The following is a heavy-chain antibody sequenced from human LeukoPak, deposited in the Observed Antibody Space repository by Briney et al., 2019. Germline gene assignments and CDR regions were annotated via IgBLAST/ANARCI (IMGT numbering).Heavy chain of an antibody. J-gene: IGHJ3*02. CDR2: IYYSGST. CDR1: GGSISSSSYY. Sequence: PSETLSLTCTVSGGSISSSSYYWGWIRPPPGKGLEWIGYIYYSGSTNYNPSLKSRVTISVDTSKNQFSLKLSSVTAADTAVYYCARHWAPYSGSQYAFDIWGQGTMVTVSS. V-gene: IGHV4-61*05. CDR3: ARHWAPYSGSQYAFDI. D-gene: IGHD1-26*01.